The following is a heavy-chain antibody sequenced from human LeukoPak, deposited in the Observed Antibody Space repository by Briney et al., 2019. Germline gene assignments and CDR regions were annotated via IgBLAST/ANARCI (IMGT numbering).Heavy chain of an antibody. CDR1: GFTFSSYA. D-gene: IGHD5-18*01. CDR3: ARDRGYSYGPGFFDY. CDR2: ISSSSSTI. Sequence: GGSLRLSCAASGFTFSSYAMSWVRQAPGKGLEWVSYISSSSSTIYYADSVKGRFTISRDNAKNSLYLQMNSLRAEDTAVYYCARDRGYSYGPGFFDYWGQGTLVTVSS. J-gene: IGHJ4*02. V-gene: IGHV3-48*01.